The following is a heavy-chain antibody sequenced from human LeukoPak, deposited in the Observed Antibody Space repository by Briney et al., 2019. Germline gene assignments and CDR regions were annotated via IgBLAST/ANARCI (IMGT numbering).Heavy chain of an antibody. V-gene: IGHV3-48*03. CDR3: ARVGQSYDFWSGNYYYMDV. CDR2: VSSGGRTI. CDR1: GFTFSSYE. Sequence: RSGGSLRLSCTASGFTFSSYEMSWVCQAPGKGLEWVSYVSSGGRTIYYADSVKGRFTISRDDAKNSLFLQMNSLRAEDTAVYYCARVGQSYDFWSGNYYYMDVWGKGTTVTVSS. D-gene: IGHD3-3*01. J-gene: IGHJ6*03.